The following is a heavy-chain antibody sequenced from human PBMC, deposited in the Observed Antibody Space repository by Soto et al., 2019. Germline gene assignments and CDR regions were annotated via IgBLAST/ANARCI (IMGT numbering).Heavy chain of an antibody. D-gene: IGHD5-18*01. CDR2: IYYSGST. CDR1: GGSISSGDYY. Sequence: SETLSLTCTVSGGSISSGDYYWSWIRQPPGKGLEWIGYIYYSGSTYYNPSLKSRVTISVDTSKNQFSLKLSSVTAADTAVYYCAREGVTPSYYYYYGMDVWGQGTTVTVSS. CDR3: AREGVTPSYYYYYGMDV. V-gene: IGHV4-30-4*01. J-gene: IGHJ6*02.